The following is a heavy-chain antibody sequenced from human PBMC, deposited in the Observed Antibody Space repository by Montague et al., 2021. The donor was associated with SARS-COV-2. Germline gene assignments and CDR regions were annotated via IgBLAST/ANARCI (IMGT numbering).Heavy chain of an antibody. V-gene: IGHV6-1*01. J-gene: IGHJ6*02. Sequence: CAISGDSVASNSAAWIWLRQSPSRGLEWLARTYYRSKWYNEYAVSLKXXINIIPDTSKNHLSLQVNSVTPEDTAVYYCAREGEWELQGPRHSSFYFAMDVWGQGTSVTVSS. CDR3: AREGEWELQGPRHSSFYFAMDV. CDR1: GDSVASNSAA. D-gene: IGHD1-26*01. CDR2: TYYRSKWYN.